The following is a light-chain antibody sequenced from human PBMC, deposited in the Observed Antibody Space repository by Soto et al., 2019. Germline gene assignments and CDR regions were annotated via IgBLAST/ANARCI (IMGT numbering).Light chain of an antibody. J-gene: IGKJ4*01. V-gene: IGKV1-5*01. CDR2: DAS. Sequence: DIQMTQSPSALSASVGDRVTITCRASESISSWLAWYQQKPGKAPKLLIYDASTLESGVPSRFSGSGSGTEFNLTISSLQPDDFATYYCQQYDTYSPALTFGGGTKVEIK. CDR1: ESISSW. CDR3: QQYDTYSPALT.